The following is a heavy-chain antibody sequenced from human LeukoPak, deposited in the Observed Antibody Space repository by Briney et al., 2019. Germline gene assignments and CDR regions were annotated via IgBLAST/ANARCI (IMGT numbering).Heavy chain of an antibody. V-gene: IGHV3-21*01. CDR2: ISSSSSYI. CDR3: ARGGDSSGYLGY. Sequence: GGSPRLSCAASGFTFSSYSMNWVRQAPGKGLEWVSSISSSSSYIYYADSVKGRFTISRDNAKNSLYLQMNSLRAEDTAVYYCARGGDSSGYLGYWGQGTLVTVSS. J-gene: IGHJ4*02. D-gene: IGHD3-22*01. CDR1: GFTFSSYS.